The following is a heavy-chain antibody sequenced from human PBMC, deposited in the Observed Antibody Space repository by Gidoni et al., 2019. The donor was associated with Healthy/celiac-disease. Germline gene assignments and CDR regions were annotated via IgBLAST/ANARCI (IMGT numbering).Heavy chain of an antibody. CDR3: ARDGIAHRRIRWFDP. D-gene: IGHD2-21*01. Sequence: QVQLQQWGAGLLKPSETLSLTCAVYGGSFSGYYWSWIRQPPGKGLEWIGEINHSGSTNYNPSLKSRVTISVDTSKNQFSLKLSSVTAADTAVYYCARDGIAHRRIRWFDPWGQGTLVTVSS. J-gene: IGHJ5*02. CDR1: GGSFSGYY. CDR2: INHSGST. V-gene: IGHV4-34*01.